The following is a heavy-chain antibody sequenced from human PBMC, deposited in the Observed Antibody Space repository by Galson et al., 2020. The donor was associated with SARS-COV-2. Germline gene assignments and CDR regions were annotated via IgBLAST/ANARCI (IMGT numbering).Heavy chain of an antibody. Sequence: PGESLKIYCAPSAFTFRIYSMHRPRQTPAKGPWPLSRIYSEGSSTSYADSVKGRFTISGDDAKNTLYLHMRSLRAEDTAVYYCARGDMRNDYFDYWGQGTLVTVSS. CDR3: ARGDMRNDYFDY. CDR1: AFTFRIYS. V-gene: IGHV3-74*01. D-gene: IGHD3-16*01. CDR2: IYSEGSST. J-gene: IGHJ4*02.